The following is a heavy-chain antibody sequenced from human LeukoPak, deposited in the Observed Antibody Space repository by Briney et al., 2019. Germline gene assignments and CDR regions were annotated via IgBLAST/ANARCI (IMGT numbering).Heavy chain of an antibody. J-gene: IGHJ1*01. CDR2: ISSNGGST. V-gene: IGHV3-64*01. CDR1: GFTFSSYA. D-gene: IGHD6-13*01. CDR3: ARPMRPDIAAAGTGYFQH. Sequence: GGSLRLSCAASGFTFSSYAMHWDRQAPGKGLEYVSAISSNGGSTYYANSVKGRFTISRDNSKNTLYLQMGSLRAEDMAVYYCARPMRPDIAAAGTGYFQHWGQGTLVTVSS.